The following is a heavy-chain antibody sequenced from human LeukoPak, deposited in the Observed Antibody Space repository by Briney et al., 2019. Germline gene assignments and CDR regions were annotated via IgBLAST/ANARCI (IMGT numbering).Heavy chain of an antibody. V-gene: IGHV5-51*01. CDR1: GYSFTSYW. CDR2: IYPGDSDT. J-gene: IGHJ4*02. D-gene: IGHD1-26*01. Sequence: GESLKISCKGSGYSFTSYWIGWVRQMPGKGLEWMGIIYPGDSDTRYSPSFQGQVTISADKSISTAYLQWSSLKASDTAMYYCASGTLVGATTNYFDYWGQGTLVTVSS. CDR3: ASGTLVGATTNYFDY.